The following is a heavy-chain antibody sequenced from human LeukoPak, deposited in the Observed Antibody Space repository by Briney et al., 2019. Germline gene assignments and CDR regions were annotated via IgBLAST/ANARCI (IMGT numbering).Heavy chain of an antibody. J-gene: IGHJ3*02. CDR3: AKGRIAVAGRAGAFDI. CDR2: ISWNSGSI. CDR1: GFTFDDYA. Sequence: GGSLRLSCAASGFTFDDYAMHWVRQAPGKGLEWVSGISWNSGSIGYADSVKGRFTISRDNAKNSLYLQMNNLRAEDTALYYCAKGRIAVAGRAGAFDIWGQGTMVTVSS. V-gene: IGHV3-9*01. D-gene: IGHD6-19*01.